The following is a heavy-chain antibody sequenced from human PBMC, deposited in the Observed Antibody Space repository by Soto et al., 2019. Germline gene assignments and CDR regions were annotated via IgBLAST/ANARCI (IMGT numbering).Heavy chain of an antibody. CDR1: GGSISSRISY. D-gene: IGHD3-10*01. CDR2: IYYNGNT. V-gene: IGHV4-39*01. J-gene: IGHJ4*02. CDR3: ARHPTGLWFGDGRDY. Sequence: QPQLRESGPGLVKPSETLSLTCTVSGGSISSRISYWGWIRQSPGGGLAWIGSIYYNGNTYYNPSLKSRVTISVDTSKNQFALKLSAVTAADTAVYYCARHPTGLWFGDGRDYGGQGTLVTVSS.